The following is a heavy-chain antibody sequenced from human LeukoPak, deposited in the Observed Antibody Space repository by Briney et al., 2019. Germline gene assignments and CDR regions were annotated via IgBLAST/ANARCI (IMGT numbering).Heavy chain of an antibody. Sequence: SETLSLTCTVSGYSISSGYYWGWIRQPPGKGLEWIGSIYHSGSTYYNPSLKSRVTISVDTSKNQFSLKLSSATAADTAVYYCARGYYYGSGSYLDYWGQGTLVTVSS. CDR3: ARGYYYGSGSYLDY. CDR1: GYSISSGYY. CDR2: IYHSGST. D-gene: IGHD3-10*01. V-gene: IGHV4-38-2*02. J-gene: IGHJ4*02.